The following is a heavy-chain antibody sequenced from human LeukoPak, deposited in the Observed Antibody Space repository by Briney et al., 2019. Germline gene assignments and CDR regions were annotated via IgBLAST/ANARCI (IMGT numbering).Heavy chain of an antibody. CDR1: GGSISSGGYS. CDR3: ARAVFYDSSGYYYFDY. Sequence: PSETLSLTCAVSGGSISSGGYSWSWIRQPPGKGLEWIGYIYHSGSTYYNPSLKSRVTISVDRSKNQFSLKLSSVTAADTAVYYCARAVFYDSSGYYYFDYWGQGTLVTVSS. D-gene: IGHD3-22*01. J-gene: IGHJ4*02. V-gene: IGHV4-30-2*01. CDR2: IYHSGST.